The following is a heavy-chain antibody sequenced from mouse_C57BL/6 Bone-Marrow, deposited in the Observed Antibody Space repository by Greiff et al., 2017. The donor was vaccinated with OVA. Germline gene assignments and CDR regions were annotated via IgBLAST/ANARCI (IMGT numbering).Heavy chain of an antibody. Sequence: VQLKQSVAELVRPGASVKLSCTASGFNIKNTYMHWVKQRPEQGLEWIGRIDPANGNTKYAPKFQGKATITADTSSNTAYLQLSSLTSEHTAIYSCARFPLWYHYAMDYWGQGTSVTVSS. CDR2: IDPANGNT. V-gene: IGHV14-3*01. D-gene: IGHD2-1*01. CDR3: ARFPLWYHYAMDY. J-gene: IGHJ4*01. CDR1: GFNIKNTY.